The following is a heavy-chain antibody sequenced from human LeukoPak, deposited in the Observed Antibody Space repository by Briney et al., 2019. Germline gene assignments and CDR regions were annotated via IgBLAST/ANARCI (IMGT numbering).Heavy chain of an antibody. CDR1: GFIFSSYW. D-gene: IGHD1-26*01. V-gene: IGHV3-74*01. CDR3: ARGATYAYYQDY. CDR2: ISTDGSST. Sequence: PGGSLRLSCAASGFIFSSYWMHWFRQGPGKGLVWVSRISTDGSSTSYADSVKGRFTISRDNAKNTLYLQMDSLRAEDTAVYYCARGATYAYYQDYWGQGTLVTVSS. J-gene: IGHJ4*02.